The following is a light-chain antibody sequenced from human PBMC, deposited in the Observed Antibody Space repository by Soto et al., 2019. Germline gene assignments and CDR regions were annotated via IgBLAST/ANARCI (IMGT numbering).Light chain of an antibody. J-gene: IGLJ1*01. Sequence: QSALTQPASVSGSPGRSITISCTGTSSDVGSYNLVSWYQHHPGKAPKLMIYVVGKRPSGVSSRFSGSKSGNTASLTISGLQAEVEADYYCCSYASSGTPYVFGTGTKVTVL. CDR1: SSDVGSYNL. CDR3: CSYASSGTPYV. CDR2: VVG. V-gene: IGLV2-23*02.